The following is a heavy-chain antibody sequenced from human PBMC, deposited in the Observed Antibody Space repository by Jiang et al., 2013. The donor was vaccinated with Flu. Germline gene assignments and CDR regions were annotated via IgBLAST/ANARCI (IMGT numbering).Heavy chain of an antibody. CDR3: ARDTVRGGGNFDY. J-gene: IGHJ4*02. V-gene: IGHV4-59*01. CDR1: GDSISTYY. CDR2: IFYSGLT. D-gene: IGHD3-10*01. Sequence: GSGLVKPSETLSLTCTVSGDSISTYYWNWIRQPPGKGLEWIGYIFYSGLTNSNPSLKSRVTISVDTSKNQFSLKLSSVTTADTAVYYCARDTVRGGGNFDYWGQGTLVTVSS.